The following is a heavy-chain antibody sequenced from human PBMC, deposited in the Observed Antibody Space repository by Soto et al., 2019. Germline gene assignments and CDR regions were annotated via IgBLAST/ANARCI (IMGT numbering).Heavy chain of an antibody. Sequence: ASVKVSCTASGYTFTIYAIHWVRQAPGQRLEWLGWINAGNGNTKYSQNFQGRVTITRDTSANTAYMELSSLRSEDTAVYYCARDLFTMIVVGVFDYWGQGALVTVSS. V-gene: IGHV1-3*01. J-gene: IGHJ4*02. D-gene: IGHD3-22*01. CDR2: INAGNGNT. CDR1: GYTFTIYA. CDR3: ARDLFTMIVVGVFDY.